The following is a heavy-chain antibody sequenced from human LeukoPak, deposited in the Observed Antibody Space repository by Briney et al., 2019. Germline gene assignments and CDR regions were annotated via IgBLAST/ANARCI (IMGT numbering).Heavy chain of an antibody. CDR1: GFTFSSYA. CDR2: ISGSGGST. CDR3: ARVSDYDYVWGSYRYNWFDR. Sequence: PGGSLRLSCAASGFTFSSYAMSWVRQAPGKGLEWVSAISGSGGSTYYADSVKGRFTISRDNSKNTLYLQMNSLRAEDTAVYYCARVSDYDYVWGSYRYNWFDRWGQGTLVTVSS. V-gene: IGHV3-23*01. D-gene: IGHD3-16*02. J-gene: IGHJ5*02.